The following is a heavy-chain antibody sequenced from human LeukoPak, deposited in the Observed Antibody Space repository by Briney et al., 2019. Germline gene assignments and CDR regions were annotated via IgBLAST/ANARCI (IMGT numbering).Heavy chain of an antibody. Sequence: PGRSLRLSCAASGFTFSSYGMHWVRQAPGKGLEWVAVIWYDGSNKYYADSVKGRFTISRDNSKNTLYLQMNSLRAEDTAVYYSAKEGLVGASLHFEYGGQGTLVSVSS. D-gene: IGHD1-26*01. CDR1: GFTFSSYG. J-gene: IGHJ4*02. CDR3: AKEGLVGASLHFEY. CDR2: IWYDGSNK. V-gene: IGHV3-33*06.